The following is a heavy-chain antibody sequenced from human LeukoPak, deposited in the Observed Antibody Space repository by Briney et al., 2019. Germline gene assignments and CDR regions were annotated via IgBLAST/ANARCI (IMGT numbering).Heavy chain of an antibody. CDR2: IYYSGST. CDR1: GGSTSSSY. J-gene: IGHJ4*02. Sequence: SETLSLTCTVSGGSTSSSYWSWMRQPPGKGLEWIGCIYYSGSTNYNPSLKSRVTISVDTSKNQFSLKLSSVTAADTAVYYCAILRWEGYTSTYCDYWGQGTLVTVSS. D-gene: IGHD2-21*01. V-gene: IGHV4-59*01. CDR3: AILRWEGYTSTYCDY.